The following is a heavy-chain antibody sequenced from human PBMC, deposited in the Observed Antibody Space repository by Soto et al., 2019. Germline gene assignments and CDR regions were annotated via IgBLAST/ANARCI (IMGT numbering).Heavy chain of an antibody. CDR1: GFTFSNYG. Sequence: PGGSLRLSCAASGFTFSNYGMHWVRQAPGKWLEWVAVMSYDGSNKYYGDSVKGRFTISRDNSKNTLYLQMNSLRAEDTAVYYCAKEVWGYCSGGTCYSFDYWGQGXLVTVPS. J-gene: IGHJ4*02. D-gene: IGHD2-15*01. CDR3: AKEVWGYCSGGTCYSFDY. V-gene: IGHV3-30*18. CDR2: MSYDGSNK.